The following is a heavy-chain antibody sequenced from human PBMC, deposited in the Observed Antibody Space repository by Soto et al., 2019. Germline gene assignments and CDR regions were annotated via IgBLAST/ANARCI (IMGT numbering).Heavy chain of an antibody. J-gene: IGHJ4*02. Sequence: PSETLSISYAVYGGSISSSNWWSWVRQPPGKGLEWIGEIYHSGSTNYNPSLKSRVTISVDKSKNQFSLKLSSVTAADTAVYYCARVWSYCYDSNGGGTYDYWGQGTLVTVS. D-gene: IGHD3-22*01. CDR2: IYHSGST. CDR1: GGSISSSNW. V-gene: IGHV4-4*02. CDR3: ARVWSYCYDSNGGGTYDY.